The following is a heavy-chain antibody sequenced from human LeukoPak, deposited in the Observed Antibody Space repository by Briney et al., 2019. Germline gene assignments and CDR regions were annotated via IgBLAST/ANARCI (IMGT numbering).Heavy chain of an antibody. D-gene: IGHD2-2*01. CDR3: ASPGGSTSCYWCFDY. V-gene: IGHV4-30-2*01. J-gene: IGHJ4*02. CDR1: GGSISSGGYY. CDR2: IYHSGST. Sequence: PSQTLSLTCTVSGGSISSGGYYWSWIRQPPGKGLEWIGYIYHSGSTYYNPSLKSRVTISVDRSKNQFSLKLSSVTAADTAVYYCASPGGSTSCYWCFDYWGQGTLVTVSS.